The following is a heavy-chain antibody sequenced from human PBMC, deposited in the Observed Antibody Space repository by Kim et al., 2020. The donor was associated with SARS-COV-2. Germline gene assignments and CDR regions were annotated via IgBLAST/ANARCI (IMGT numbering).Heavy chain of an antibody. CDR2: IYYSGST. V-gene: IGHV4-31*03. Sequence: SETLSLTCTVSGGSISSGGYYWSWIRQHPGKGLEWIGYIYYSGSTYYNPSLKSRVTISVDTSKNQFSLKLSSVTAADTAVYYCARLAFWAAAGRFDPWGQGTLVTVSS. J-gene: IGHJ5*02. CDR1: GGSISSGGYY. CDR3: ARLAFWAAAGRFDP. D-gene: IGHD6-13*01.